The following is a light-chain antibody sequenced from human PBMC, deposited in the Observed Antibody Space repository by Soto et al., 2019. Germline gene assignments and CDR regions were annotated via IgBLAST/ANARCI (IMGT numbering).Light chain of an antibody. CDR3: QQYHNWPPRT. J-gene: IGKJ1*01. Sequence: EIVMTQSPATLSVSPGERVTLSCRASQSVSSNLAWYQQKPGQAPRLLIYGASTRATGIPARFSGGGSGTEFTLTISSLQSEDFAVYYCQQYHNWPPRTFGQGTKVEIK. CDR2: GAS. V-gene: IGKV3-15*01. CDR1: QSVSSN.